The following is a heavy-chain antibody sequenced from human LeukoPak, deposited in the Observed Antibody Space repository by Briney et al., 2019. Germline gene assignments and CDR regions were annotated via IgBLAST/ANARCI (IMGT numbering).Heavy chain of an antibody. CDR3: AKEKDYGLFDY. CDR1: GFTFSSYG. Sequence: GRSLRLSCAASGFTFSSYGMHWVRQAPGKGLEWVTVISYDGSNKYYADSVKGRFTISRDNSKNTLYLQMNSLRAEDTAVYYCAKEKDYGLFDYWGQGTLVTVSS. V-gene: IGHV3-30*12. J-gene: IGHJ4*02. CDR2: ISYDGSNK. D-gene: IGHD4-17*01.